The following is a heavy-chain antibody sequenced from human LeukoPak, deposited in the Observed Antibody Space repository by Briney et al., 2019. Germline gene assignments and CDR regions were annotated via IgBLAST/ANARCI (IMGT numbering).Heavy chain of an antibody. J-gene: IGHJ4*02. D-gene: IGHD1-26*01. CDR1: SVSTSGAY. CDR2: ISFSGNT. Sequence: ASETLSLTCTVSSVSTSGAYWGWIRQPPGKGLEWIGYISFSGNTKYNASLKSRVSISVDTSKSQFSLRLTSVTAADTAMYYCAGGEGDHHSYVYFFRSWGQGTLVTVSS. CDR3: AGGEGDHHSYVYFFRS. V-gene: IGHV4-59*13.